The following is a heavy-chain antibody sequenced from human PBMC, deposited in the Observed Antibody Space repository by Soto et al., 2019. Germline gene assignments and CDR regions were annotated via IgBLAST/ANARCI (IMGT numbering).Heavy chain of an antibody. CDR1: GYSFTSYW. CDR2: IDPSDSYT. V-gene: IGHV5-10-1*01. Sequence: PGESLKISCKGSGYSFTSYWSNWVRQTPGKGLEWMGRIDPSDSYTNYSPSFHGHVTISADKSISTAYLQWSSLQASDTAMYYCAREDFGDYYYFGLDVWGQGTTVTVSS. D-gene: IGHD2-15*01. J-gene: IGHJ6*02. CDR3: AREDFGDYYYFGLDV.